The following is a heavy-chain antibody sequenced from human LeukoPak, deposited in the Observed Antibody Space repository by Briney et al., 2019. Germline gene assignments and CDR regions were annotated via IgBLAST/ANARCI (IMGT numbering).Heavy chain of an antibody. CDR1: GFNFNNYW. CDR3: ARGGYTNGYVY. V-gene: IGHV3-7*03. D-gene: IGHD5-18*01. J-gene: IGHJ4*02. Sequence: GGSLRLSCAASGFNFNNYWMSWVRQAPGNGLGWVANIRPDGGEKYYVDSVKGRFTISRDNAKNSVVLQMNSLRAEDTAVYYCARGGYTNGYVYWGQGTLVTVSS. CDR2: IRPDGGEK.